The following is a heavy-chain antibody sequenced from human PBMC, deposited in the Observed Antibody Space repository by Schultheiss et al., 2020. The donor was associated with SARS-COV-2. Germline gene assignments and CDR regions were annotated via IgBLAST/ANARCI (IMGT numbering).Heavy chain of an antibody. D-gene: IGHD6-19*01. Sequence: GGSLRLSCAASGFTFSSYAMHWVRQAPGKGLEWVAVIWYDGSNKYYADSVKGRFTISRDNSRNTLNLQMHSLRPEDTAVYYCAKDGDSSGWYYFDYWGQGTLVTVSS. CDR3: AKDGDSSGWYYFDY. CDR1: GFTFSSYA. CDR2: IWYDGSNK. V-gene: IGHV3-30*02. J-gene: IGHJ4*02.